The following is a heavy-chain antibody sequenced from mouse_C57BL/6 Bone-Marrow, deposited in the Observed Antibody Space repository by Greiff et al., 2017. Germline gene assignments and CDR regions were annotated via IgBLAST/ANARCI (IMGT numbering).Heavy chain of an antibody. Sequence: QVQLQQPGAELVMPGASVKLSCKASGYTFTSYWMHWVKQRPGQGLEWIGEIDPSDSYTNYNQKFKGKSTLTVDKSSSTAYMQLSSLTSEDSAVYYCARTGRPWYCDVWGTGTTVTGSS. V-gene: IGHV1-69*01. CDR1: GYTFTSYW. D-gene: IGHD3-3*01. CDR2: IDPSDSYT. CDR3: ARTGRPWYCDV. J-gene: IGHJ1*03.